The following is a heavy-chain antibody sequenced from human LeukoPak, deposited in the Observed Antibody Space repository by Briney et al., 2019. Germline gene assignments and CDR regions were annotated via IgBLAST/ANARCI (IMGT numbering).Heavy chain of an antibody. J-gene: IGHJ3*02. CDR3: ARVSEYYDFWSGYYRRAFDI. CDR1: GGSINDFY. V-gene: IGHV4-4*07. Sequence: SETLSLTCTVSGGSINDFYWSWIWRPAGKGLEWIGRIYSSGITNYNPSLKSRVTMSVDTSKNQFSLKLSSVTAADTAVYYCARVSEYYDFWSGYYRRAFDIWGQGTMVTVSS. CDR2: IYSSGIT. D-gene: IGHD3-3*01.